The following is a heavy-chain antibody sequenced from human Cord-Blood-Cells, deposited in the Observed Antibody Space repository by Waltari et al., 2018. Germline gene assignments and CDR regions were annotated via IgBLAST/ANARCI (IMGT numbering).Heavy chain of an antibody. V-gene: IGHV1-8*01. Sequence: QVQLVQSGAEVKKPGASVKVSCQASGYTFTSYDINCVRQATGQGLEWMGWMNPNSGNTGYAQKFQGRVTMTRNTSISTAYMELSSLRSEDTAVYYCARGRMVQGATNWFDPWGQGTLVTVSS. CDR3: ARGRMVQGATNWFDP. CDR2: MNPNSGNT. CDR1: GYTFTSYD. D-gene: IGHD3-10*01. J-gene: IGHJ5*02.